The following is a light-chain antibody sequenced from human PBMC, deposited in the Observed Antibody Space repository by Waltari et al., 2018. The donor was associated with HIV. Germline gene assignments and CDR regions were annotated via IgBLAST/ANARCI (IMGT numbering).Light chain of an antibody. CDR2: EVN. V-gene: IGLV2-11*01. J-gene: IGLJ1*01. Sequence: QSALTQPRSVSGSPGQSVTIPCTGTSLDIGYFDSVSWYQQFPGKAPKVIIYEVNQRPSGVPDRFTGSKSGITASLTISGLQGEDEADYYCCSYAGAYTYVFGTGTKVTVL. CDR1: SLDIGYFDS. CDR3: CSYAGAYTYV.